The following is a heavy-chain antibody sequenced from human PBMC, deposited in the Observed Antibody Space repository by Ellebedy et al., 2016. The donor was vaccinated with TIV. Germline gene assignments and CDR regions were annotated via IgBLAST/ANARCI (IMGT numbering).Heavy chain of an antibody. V-gene: IGHV1-24*01. CDR2: FDPEDGEI. J-gene: IGHJ4*02. D-gene: IGHD3-3*01. CDR3: AAGLRFLEWSGLTEY. CDR1: GYTLTELS. Sequence: AASVKVSCKVSGYTLTELSMHWARQPPGKGPEWMGGFDPEDGEIIYAQKFQGRVTMTEDTSTDTAYMELSSLRSEDTAVYFCAAGLRFLEWSGLTEYWGQGTLVTVSS.